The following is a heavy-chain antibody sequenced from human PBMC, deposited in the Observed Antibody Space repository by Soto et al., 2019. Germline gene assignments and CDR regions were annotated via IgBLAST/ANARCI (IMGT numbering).Heavy chain of an antibody. V-gene: IGHV3-23*01. J-gene: IGHJ4*02. Sequence: GGSLRLSCAASGSTFTSSVMAWVRRPPGRGLEWISSLGLIPRHTFYADSVKGRFTISRDNSRTTLYLQMTGLTFDDTAVYYCAAYADGPYRPPYAYWGQGTQVTVSS. D-gene: IGHD2-2*01. CDR3: AAYADGPYRPPYAY. CDR1: GSTFTSSV. CDR2: LGLIPRHT.